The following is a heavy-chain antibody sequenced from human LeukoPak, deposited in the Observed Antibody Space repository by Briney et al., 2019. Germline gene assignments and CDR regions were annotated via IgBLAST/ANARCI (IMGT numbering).Heavy chain of an antibody. Sequence: GGSLRLSCAASGFTLIDYGMASVRQAPGKGLEWISTISSENFIYAADSMRGRFTVSRDNDENSVYLQTNRLKGEDTAMYYCARDFSEWSRDYWGEGTLVTVSS. D-gene: IGHD3-3*01. CDR2: ISSENFI. CDR1: GFTLIDYG. V-gene: IGHV3-69-1*01. J-gene: IGHJ4*02. CDR3: ARDFSEWSRDY.